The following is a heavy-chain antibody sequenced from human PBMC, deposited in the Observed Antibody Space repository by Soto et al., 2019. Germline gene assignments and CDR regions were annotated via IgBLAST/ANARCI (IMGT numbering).Heavy chain of an antibody. Sequence: PGGSLRLSCAVSGLTFSSYAMSWVRQGPGKGLEWVSTISGSGGSTYYADSVKGRFTISRDNSRDTLCLQMNNLRAEDTAVYYCAKRTVGTPLQPYYFGFWGQGTLVTVSS. J-gene: IGHJ4*02. CDR2: ISGSGGST. V-gene: IGHV3-23*01. D-gene: IGHD4-17*01. CDR1: GLTFSSYA. CDR3: AKRTVGTPLQPYYFGF.